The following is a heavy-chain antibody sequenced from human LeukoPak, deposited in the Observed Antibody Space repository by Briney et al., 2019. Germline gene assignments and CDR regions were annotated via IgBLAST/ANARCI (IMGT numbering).Heavy chain of an antibody. CDR1: GASIGGSHFH. D-gene: IGHD2-2*01. V-gene: IGHV4-39*01. CDR2: IFSGST. CDR3: ARRGITYSSSFFAY. Sequence: SETLSPTCTVSGASIGGSHFHWGWIRQPPGKGLEWIGSIFSGSTYYNPSLKSRVTISVDTSKNQFSLKLTSVTAADTATYYCARRGITYSSSFFAYRGQGTLVTVSS. J-gene: IGHJ4*02.